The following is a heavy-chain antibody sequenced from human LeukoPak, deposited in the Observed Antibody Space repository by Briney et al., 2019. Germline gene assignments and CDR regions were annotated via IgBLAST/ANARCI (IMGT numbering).Heavy chain of an antibody. CDR1: GYTFTSYG. D-gene: IGHD1-26*01. Sequence: ASVKVSCKASGYTFTSYGFSWVRQAPGQGLEWMGWISAYNGNTNYAQKFQGRVTMTTDTSTSTAYMELRSLRSDDTAVYYCARDYRSGSLGCAFEIWGQGTMVTVSS. CDR2: ISAYNGNT. CDR3: ARDYRSGSLGCAFEI. J-gene: IGHJ3*02. V-gene: IGHV1-18*01.